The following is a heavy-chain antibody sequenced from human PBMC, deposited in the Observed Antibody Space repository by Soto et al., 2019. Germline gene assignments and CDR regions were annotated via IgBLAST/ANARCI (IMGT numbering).Heavy chain of an antibody. V-gene: IGHV4-34*01. CDR3: ARGGDSGYASSLFGQLYYYGMDV. Sequence: TSETLSLTCAVYGGSFSDYSWTWIRQPPGKGLEWIGSIYHSGSTYYNPSLKSRVTISVDRSKNQFSLKLSSVTAADTAVYYCARGGDSGYASSLFGQLYYYGMDVWGQGTTVTVSS. J-gene: IGHJ6*02. CDR2: IYHSGST. CDR1: GGSFSDYS. D-gene: IGHD5-12*01.